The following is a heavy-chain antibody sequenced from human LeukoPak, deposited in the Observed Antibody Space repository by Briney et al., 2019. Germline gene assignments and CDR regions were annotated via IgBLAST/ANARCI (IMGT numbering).Heavy chain of an antibody. V-gene: IGHV3-30*03. J-gene: IGHJ5*02. CDR2: ISYDGSKK. CDR1: GFSFSDNG. CDR3: ARYRWFDP. Sequence: GRSLRLSCAASGFSFSDNGMHWVRQAPGKGLEWVAVISYDGSKKYYADSLKGRFTISRDNSKNSLYLQMNSLRDEDTAVYYCARYRWFDPWGQGTLVTVSS. D-gene: IGHD2-2*01.